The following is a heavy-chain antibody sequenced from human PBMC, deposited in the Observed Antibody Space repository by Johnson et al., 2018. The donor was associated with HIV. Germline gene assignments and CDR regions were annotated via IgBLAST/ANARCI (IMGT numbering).Heavy chain of an antibody. D-gene: IGHD6-19*01. CDR2: INWHGGSK. CDR1: GFTFDDYG. CDR3: ARGVGGAGDDAFDI. V-gene: IGHV3-20*04. J-gene: IGHJ3*02. Sequence: MLLVESGGGLVKPGGSLRISCAASGFTFDDYGMGWVRQAPGKGLEWVSGINWHGGSKGYGRSVKGRLTISRDNAKTSLYMQMNSLRAEDTALYYCARGVGGAGDDAFDIWGQGTMVTVSS.